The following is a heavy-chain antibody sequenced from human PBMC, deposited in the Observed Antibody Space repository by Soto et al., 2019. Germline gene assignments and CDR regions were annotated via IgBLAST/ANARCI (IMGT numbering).Heavy chain of an antibody. V-gene: IGHV1-69*05. CDR1: GGTFSSYA. D-gene: IGHD4-17*01. CDR3: ARDRDYGDLLFDY. Sequence: QVQLVQSGAEVKKPGSSVKVSCKASGGTFSSYAISWVRQAPGQGLEWMGGIIPIFGTANYAQKFQGRVTXTXDXFTSTAYMELSSLRSEDTDGYYCARDRDYGDLLFDYWGQGTLVTVSS. CDR2: IIPIFGTA. J-gene: IGHJ4*02.